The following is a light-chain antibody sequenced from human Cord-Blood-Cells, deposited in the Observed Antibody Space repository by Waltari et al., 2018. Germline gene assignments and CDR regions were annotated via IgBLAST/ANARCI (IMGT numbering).Light chain of an antibody. J-gene: IGKJ4*01. V-gene: IGKV1-33*01. Sequence: DIQMTQSPSSLSASVGDRVTITCQASQDISNYLNWYQKKPGKAPKLLIYEASNLETGVPSRFSGSGSGTDFTVTIRSLQPEDIATYYCQQYDNLPLTFGGGTKVEIK. CDR1: QDISNY. CDR3: QQYDNLPLT. CDR2: EAS.